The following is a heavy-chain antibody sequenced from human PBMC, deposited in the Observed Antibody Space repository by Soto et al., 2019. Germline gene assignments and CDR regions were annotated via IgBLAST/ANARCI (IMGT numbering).Heavy chain of an antibody. D-gene: IGHD3-3*02. CDR1: GVSIRSSGYY. CDR3: ARAQFYNENNAFYSYFDS. J-gene: IGHJ4*02. Sequence: PSXTLSLTCTVAGVSIRSSGYYWSWIRQHPKKGLEWIGYIDYSGITYYNPSLTSRFVISVDTSENKFSLKVRSLTAADTAVYYCARAQFYNENNAFYSYFDSWGQGILVTVYS. CDR2: IDYSGIT. V-gene: IGHV4-31*03.